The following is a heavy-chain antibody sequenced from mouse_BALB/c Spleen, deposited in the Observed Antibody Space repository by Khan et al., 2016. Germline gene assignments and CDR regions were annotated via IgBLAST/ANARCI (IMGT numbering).Heavy chain of an antibody. Sequence: QIQLVQSGAELVKPGASVKLSCKTSGYTFTSYWIQWVKQRPGQGLGWIGEIFPGTGTTYYNEKFKGKATLTIDTSSSTAYMQLSSLTSEDSAVYFCARWGYWGQGTSVTVSS. CDR3: ARWGY. CDR2: IFPGTGTT. V-gene: IGHV1S132*01. J-gene: IGHJ4*01. CDR1: GYTFTSYW.